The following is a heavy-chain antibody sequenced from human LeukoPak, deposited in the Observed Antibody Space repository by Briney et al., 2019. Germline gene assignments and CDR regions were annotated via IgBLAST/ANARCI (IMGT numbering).Heavy chain of an antibody. D-gene: IGHD3-22*01. CDR1: GYTFTGYF. Sequence: ASVKVSCKTSGYTFTGYFMHWVRQAPGQGLEWMGWISPSSGGTNSAQKFQGRVTMTRDTSITTAYMELSRLTSDDTAVYYCARGGGDTSGQNYNWFDPWGQGTLVTVSS. J-gene: IGHJ5*02. V-gene: IGHV1-2*02. CDR2: ISPSSGGT. CDR3: ARGGGDTSGQNYNWFDP.